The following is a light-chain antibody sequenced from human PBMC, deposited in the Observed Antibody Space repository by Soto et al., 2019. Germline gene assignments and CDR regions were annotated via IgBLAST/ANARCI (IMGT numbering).Light chain of an antibody. CDR2: AAS. CDR3: QQYNPFSPGT. J-gene: IGKJ1*01. Sequence: DIQMTQSPSSLSASVGDRVTITCRASQGISNYLAWYQQKPGKVPKLLIYAASTLQSGVPSRFSGNGSGTDFTLTISILQPDDFATFYCQQYNPFSPGTFGQGAKVDIK. CDR1: QGISNY. V-gene: IGKV1-27*01.